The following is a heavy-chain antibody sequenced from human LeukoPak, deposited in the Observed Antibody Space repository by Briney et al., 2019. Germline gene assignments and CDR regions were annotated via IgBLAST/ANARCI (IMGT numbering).Heavy chain of an antibody. J-gene: IGHJ4*02. D-gene: IGHD5-18*01. V-gene: IGHV3-74*01. CDR2: INSDGSST. CDR3: ATQPRGYSYGGYYFDY. Sequence: GRSLRLSCAASGFTFSIYGMFWVRRAPGKGLVWVSRINSDGSSTSYADSVKGRFTISRDNAKNTLYLQMNSLRAEDTAVYYCATQPRGYSYGGYYFDYWGQGTLVTVSS. CDR1: GFTFSIYG.